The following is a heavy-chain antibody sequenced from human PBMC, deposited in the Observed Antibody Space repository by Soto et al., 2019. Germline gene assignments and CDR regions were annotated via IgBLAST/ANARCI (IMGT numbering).Heavy chain of an antibody. V-gene: IGHV1-46*02. D-gene: IGHD3-10*01. CDR1: GYSFNPHY. Sequence: GASVEVSLKGSGYSFNPHYIHLVRQAPLQGLEWMGIISPSAGTTGYAQKFQGRVTMTRDTSTSTLYMELSSLTSEDTAVYYCARDPLRAGNGAYFDYWGQGALVTVSS. CDR2: ISPSAGTT. CDR3: ARDPLRAGNGAYFDY. J-gene: IGHJ4*02.